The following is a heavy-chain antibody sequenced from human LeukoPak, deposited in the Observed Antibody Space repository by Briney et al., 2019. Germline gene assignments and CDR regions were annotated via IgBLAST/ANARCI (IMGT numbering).Heavy chain of an antibody. J-gene: IGHJ6*03. CDR3: ARDRPLGYCSSTSCWRNYYYYYYMDV. CDR1: GGSISSSSYY. V-gene: IGHV4-39*02. D-gene: IGHD2-2*01. CDR2: IYYSGST. Sequence: SETLSLTCTVSGGSISSSSYYWGWIRQPPGKGLEWIGSIYYSGSTYYNPSLKSRVTISVDTSKNQFSLKLSSVTAADTAVYYCARDRPLGYCSSTSCWRNYYYYYYMDVWGKGTTVTVSS.